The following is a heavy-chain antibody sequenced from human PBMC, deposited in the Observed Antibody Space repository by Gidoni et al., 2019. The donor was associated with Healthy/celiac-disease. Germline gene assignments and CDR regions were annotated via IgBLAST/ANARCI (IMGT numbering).Heavy chain of an antibody. CDR2: INPNSGGT. CDR3: ARELEQLGENDY. D-gene: IGHD6-13*01. CDR1: GYTFTGSY. J-gene: IGHJ4*02. Sequence: QVQLVQSGAEVTKPAASVKVSCKASGYTFTGSYTHWVRQAPGQGLEWMGWINPNSGGTNYAQKFQGRVTMTRDTSISTAYMELSRLRSDDTAVYYCARELEQLGENDYWGQGTLVTVSS. V-gene: IGHV1-2*02.